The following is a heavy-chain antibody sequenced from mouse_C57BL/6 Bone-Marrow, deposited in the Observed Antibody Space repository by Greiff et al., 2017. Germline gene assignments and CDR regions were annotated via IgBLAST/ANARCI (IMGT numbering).Heavy chain of an antibody. CDR2: IYPRSGNT. J-gene: IGHJ2*01. V-gene: IGHV1-81*01. CDR1: GYTFTSYG. CDR3: ARSPITTVVGGGY. D-gene: IGHD1-1*01. Sequence: VKLQESGAELARPGASVKLSCKASGYTFTSYGISWVKQRTGQGLEWIGEIYPRSGNTYYNEKFKGKATLTADKSSSTAYMELRSLTSEDSAVYFCARSPITTVVGGGYWGQGSTLTVSS.